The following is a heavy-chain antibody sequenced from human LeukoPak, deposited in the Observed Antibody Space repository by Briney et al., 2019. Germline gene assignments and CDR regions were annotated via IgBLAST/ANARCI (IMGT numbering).Heavy chain of an antibody. Sequence: PGGSLSLSCSACGFIFSNYAMHWVRQAPGKGLQYVSAISSNGGSTYYADSVKGRFTISRDNSKNTLSLQMSSLRAEDTAVYYCVGYSYAWRPYYYYYGMDTWGQGTTVTVSS. V-gene: IGHV3-64D*09. CDR1: GFIFSNYA. CDR3: VGYSYAWRPYYYYYGMDT. D-gene: IGHD5-18*01. CDR2: ISSNGGST. J-gene: IGHJ6*02.